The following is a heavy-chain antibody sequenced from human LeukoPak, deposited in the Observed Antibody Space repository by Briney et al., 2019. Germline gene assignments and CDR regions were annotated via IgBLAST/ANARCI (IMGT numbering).Heavy chain of an antibody. CDR1: GFTFSSYW. D-gene: IGHD1-26*01. J-gene: IGHJ4*02. Sequence: GGSLRLSCAASGFTFSSYWMSWVRQAPGKGLEWVANIKQDGSEKYYVDSVKGRFTISRDNAKNSLYLQMNSLRAEDTAVYYCAREVSWSYTRSYYFDYWGQGTLVTVSS. CDR2: IKQDGSEK. CDR3: AREVSWSYTRSYYFDY. V-gene: IGHV3-7*01.